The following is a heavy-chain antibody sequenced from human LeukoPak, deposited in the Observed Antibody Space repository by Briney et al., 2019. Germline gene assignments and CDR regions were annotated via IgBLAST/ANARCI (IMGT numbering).Heavy chain of an antibody. J-gene: IGHJ4*02. CDR2: INSDGSST. V-gene: IGHV3-74*01. D-gene: IGHD1-1*01. Sequence: GGSLRLSCAASGFTFSSYWMHWVRQAPGKGLVWVSRINSDGSSTSYADSVKGRFTISRDNAKNTLYLQMNSLRAEDTAVYYCATRGTSATKYFADWGQGTLVSVSS. CDR1: GFTFSSYW. CDR3: ATRGTSATKYFAD.